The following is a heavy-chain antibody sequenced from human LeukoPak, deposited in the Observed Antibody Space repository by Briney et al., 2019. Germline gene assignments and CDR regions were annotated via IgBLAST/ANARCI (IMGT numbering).Heavy chain of an antibody. D-gene: IGHD3-22*01. CDR1: GGTFSSYA. CDR3: ARWWDDGSGYSYLYGMDV. J-gene: IGHJ6*02. Sequence: SVKVSCKASGGTFSSYAISWVRQAPGQGLEWMGGIIPIFGTANYAQKFQGRVTMTRDTSASTVYMELSSLRSEDTAVYYCARWWDDGSGYSYLYGMDVWGQGTTVTVSS. V-gene: IGHV1-69*05. CDR2: IIPIFGTA.